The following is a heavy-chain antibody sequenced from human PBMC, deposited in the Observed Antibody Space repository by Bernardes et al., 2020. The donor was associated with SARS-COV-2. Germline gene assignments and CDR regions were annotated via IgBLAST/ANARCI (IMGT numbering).Heavy chain of an antibody. J-gene: IGHJ4*02. CDR3: ARLRGGYIDS. V-gene: IGHV3-7*01. Sequence: GGSLRLSCASSGFIFSGYCMTWVRQAPGKGLEWVANIKQDGTDKNYVDSVKGRFTISRDNTENSLYLQLNSLRAEDTAVFYCARLRGGYIDSWGQGTLVTVSS. CDR1: GFIFSGYC. CDR2: IKQDGTDK. D-gene: IGHD3-16*01.